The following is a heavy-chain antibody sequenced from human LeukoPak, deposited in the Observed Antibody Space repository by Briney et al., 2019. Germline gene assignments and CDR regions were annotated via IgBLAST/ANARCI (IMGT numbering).Heavy chain of an antibody. Sequence: GASVKVSCKASGYTFTSYGISWMRQAPGQGLEWMGWISAYNGNTNYAQKLQGRVTMTTDTSTSTAYMELRSLRSDDTAVYYCAVNTYGSGSYSNDYWGQGTLVTVSS. CDR1: GYTFTSYG. CDR2: ISAYNGNT. J-gene: IGHJ4*02. CDR3: AVNTYGSGSYSNDY. D-gene: IGHD3-10*01. V-gene: IGHV1-18*01.